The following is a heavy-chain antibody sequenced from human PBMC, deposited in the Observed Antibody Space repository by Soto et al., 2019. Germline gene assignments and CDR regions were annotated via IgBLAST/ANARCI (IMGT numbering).Heavy chain of an antibody. V-gene: IGHV3-21*01. CDR3: AGYFGSSWYCDY. D-gene: IGHD6-13*01. CDR2: ISSSSSYI. CDR1: GFTFSSYS. J-gene: IGHJ4*02. Sequence: GGSLRLSCAASGFTFSSYSMNWVRQAPGKGLEWVSSISSSSSYIYYADSVKGRFTISRDNAKNSLYLQMNSLRAEDTAVYYCAGYFGSSWYCDYWGQGXLVTVYS.